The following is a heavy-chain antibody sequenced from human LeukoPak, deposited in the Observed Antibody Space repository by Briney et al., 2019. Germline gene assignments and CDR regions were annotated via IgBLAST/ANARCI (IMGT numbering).Heavy chain of an antibody. CDR2: ISAYNGNT. V-gene: IGHV1-18*01. CDR3: ARDLHYGSGRDAFDI. CDR1: GYTFTSYG. D-gene: IGHD3-10*01. Sequence: GASVKVSCKASGYTFTSYGISWVRQAPGQGLEWMGWISAYNGNTNYAQKLQGRVTMTTDTSTSTAYMELRSLRSDDTAVYYCARDLHYGSGRDAFDIWGQGTMVTVSS. J-gene: IGHJ3*02.